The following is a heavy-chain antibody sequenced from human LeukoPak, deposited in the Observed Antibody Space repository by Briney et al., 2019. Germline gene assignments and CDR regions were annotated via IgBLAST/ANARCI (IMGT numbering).Heavy chain of an antibody. D-gene: IGHD5-12*01. CDR3: ARHPLSGYDSYYYYGMDV. Sequence: SETLSLTCTVSGGSISSSSYYWGWIRQPPGKGLEWIGSIYYRGSTYYNPSLKSRVTISVDTSKNQFSLKLSSVTAADTAVYYCARHPLSGYDSYYYYGMDVWGQGTTVTVSS. CDR2: IYYRGST. V-gene: IGHV4-39*01. CDR1: GGSISSSSYY. J-gene: IGHJ6*02.